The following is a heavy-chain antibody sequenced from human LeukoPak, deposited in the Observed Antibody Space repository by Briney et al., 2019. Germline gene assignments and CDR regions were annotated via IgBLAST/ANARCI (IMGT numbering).Heavy chain of an antibody. CDR2: VNTNTGNP. CDR1: GYIFTSYF. CDR3: ARVGLPHHYYYMDV. J-gene: IGHJ6*03. D-gene: IGHD3/OR15-3a*01. Sequence: ASVKVSSKASGYIFTSYFMNWVRQAPGPGLEWMGWVNTNTGNPTYAQGFTGRFVFSLDTSVSTAYLQISSLKAEDTAVYYCARVGLPHHYYYMDVWGKGTTVTVSS. V-gene: IGHV7-4-1*02.